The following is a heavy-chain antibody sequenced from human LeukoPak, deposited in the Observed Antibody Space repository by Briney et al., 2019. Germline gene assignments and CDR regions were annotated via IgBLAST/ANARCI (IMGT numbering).Heavy chain of an antibody. Sequence: GESLKISCKGSGYSFITYWIGWVRQMPGKGLEWMGIIYPGDSDTRYSPSFQGQVTISVDKSISTAYLQWSSLKASDTAMYYCARHAMNYYYMDVWGKGTTATVSS. V-gene: IGHV5-51*01. CDR1: GYSFITYW. CDR3: ARHAMNYYYMDV. J-gene: IGHJ6*03. CDR2: IYPGDSDT. D-gene: IGHD2-2*01.